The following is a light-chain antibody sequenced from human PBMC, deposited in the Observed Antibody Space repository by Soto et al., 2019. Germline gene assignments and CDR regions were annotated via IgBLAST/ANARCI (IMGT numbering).Light chain of an antibody. CDR1: QGISTY. CDR2: AAS. V-gene: IGKV1-39*01. Sequence: DIQMTQSPSSLSESAGDRVTITCRASQGISTYLNWYQQKPGKAPKLLIYAASSLQSGVPSRFSGSGSETDFTLTISSLQHEDFATYSCQQSYSTTWTFGQGTKGEIQ. J-gene: IGKJ1*01. CDR3: QQSYSTTWT.